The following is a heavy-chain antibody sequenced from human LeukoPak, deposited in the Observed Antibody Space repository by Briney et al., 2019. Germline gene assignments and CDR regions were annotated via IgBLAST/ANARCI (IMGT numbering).Heavy chain of an antibody. J-gene: IGHJ6*03. CDR2: ISYDGSNK. CDR3: ARGDRRELPSYYMDV. Sequence: GGSLRLSCAASGFTFSSYAMHWVRQAPGKGLEWVAVISYDGSNKYYADSVKGRFTISRDNSKNTLYLQMNSLRAEDTAVYYCARGDRRELPSYYMDVWGKGTTVTISS. CDR1: GFTFSSYA. D-gene: IGHD1-26*01. V-gene: IGHV3-30*04.